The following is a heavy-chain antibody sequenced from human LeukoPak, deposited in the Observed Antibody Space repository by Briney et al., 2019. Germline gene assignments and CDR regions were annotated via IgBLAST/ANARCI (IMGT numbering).Heavy chain of an antibody. CDR1: GGSFSGYY. V-gene: IGHV4-34*01. J-gene: IGHJ6*02. CDR3: ARGTSCYWYYYYGMDV. Sequence: SETLSLTCAVYGGSFSGYYWSWIRQPPGKGLEWIGEINHSGSTNYNPSLKSRVTISVDTSKNQFSLKLSSVTAADPAVYYCARGTSCYWYYYYGMDVWGQGTTVTVSS. D-gene: IGHD2-2*01. CDR2: INHSGST.